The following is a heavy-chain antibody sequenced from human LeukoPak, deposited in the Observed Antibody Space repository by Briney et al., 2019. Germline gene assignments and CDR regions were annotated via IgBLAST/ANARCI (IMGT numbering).Heavy chain of an antibody. J-gene: IGHJ4*02. CDR3: ATKVKYSRERPYYFDY. V-gene: IGHV3-11*04. D-gene: IGHD6-13*01. Sequence: PGGSLRLSCAASGFTFSDYYMSWIRQAPGKGLEWVSYISSSGSTIYYADSVKGRFTISRDNAKNSLYLQMNSLRAEDTAVYHCATKVKYSRERPYYFDYWGQGTLVTVSS. CDR2: ISSSGSTI. CDR1: GFTFSDYY.